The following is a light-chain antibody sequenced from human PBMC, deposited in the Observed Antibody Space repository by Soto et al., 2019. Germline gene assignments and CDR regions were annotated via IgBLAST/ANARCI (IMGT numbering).Light chain of an antibody. V-gene: IGKV1-39*01. Sequence: DIQMTQSPSSLSASVGDRVTVTCRASQTISRYLNWYQQNPGKAPKLLIYAASSLKSGVPSRFSSSRSGTEFTLTISSLQPEDFATYYCQQSSDIPYTFGQGTKLEIK. CDR1: QTISRY. J-gene: IGKJ2*01. CDR2: AAS. CDR3: QQSSDIPYT.